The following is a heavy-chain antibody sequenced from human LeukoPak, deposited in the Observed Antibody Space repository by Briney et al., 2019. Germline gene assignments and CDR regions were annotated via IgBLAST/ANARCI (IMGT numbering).Heavy chain of an antibody. J-gene: IGHJ4*02. Sequence: ASVKVSCKASGYTFTSYDISWVRQAPGQGLEWMGWISAYNGNTNYAQKLQGRVTMTTDTSTSTAYMELRSLRSDDTAVYYCAREGYSSGWYAYTPNDYWGQGTLVTVSS. V-gene: IGHV1-18*01. CDR3: AREGYSSGWYAYTPNDY. D-gene: IGHD6-19*01. CDR1: GYTFTSYD. CDR2: ISAYNGNT.